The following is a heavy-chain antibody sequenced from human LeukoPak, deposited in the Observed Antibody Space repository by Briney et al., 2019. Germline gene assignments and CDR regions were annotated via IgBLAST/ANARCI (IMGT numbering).Heavy chain of an antibody. Sequence: PSEALSLTCTVSGGSISSGDYYWSWIRQPPGKGLEWIGYIYYSGSTYYNPSLKSRVTISVDTSKNQFSLKLSSVTAADTAVYYCASMPYDFWSGYGYYYMDVWGKGTTVTVSS. CDR3: ASMPYDFWSGYGYYYMDV. CDR1: GGSISSGDYY. V-gene: IGHV4-30-4*08. CDR2: IYYSGST. D-gene: IGHD3-3*01. J-gene: IGHJ6*03.